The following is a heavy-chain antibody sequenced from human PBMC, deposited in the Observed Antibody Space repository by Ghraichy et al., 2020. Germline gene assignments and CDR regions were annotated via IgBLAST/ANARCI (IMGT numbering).Heavy chain of an antibody. CDR2: ISSSSSYI. J-gene: IGHJ4*02. Sequence: GGSLRLSCAASGFTFSSYSMNWVRQAPGKGLEWVSSISSSSSYIYYADSVKGRFTISRDNAKNSLYLQMNSLRAEDTAVYYCVKYSYGLNYFDYWGQGTLVTVSS. CDR3: VKYSYGLNYFDY. V-gene: IGHV3-21*01. CDR1: GFTFSSYS. D-gene: IGHD5-18*01.